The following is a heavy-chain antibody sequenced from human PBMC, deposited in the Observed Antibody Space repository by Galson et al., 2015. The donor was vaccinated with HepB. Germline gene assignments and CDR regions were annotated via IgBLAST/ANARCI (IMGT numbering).Heavy chain of an antibody. Sequence: CAISGDSVSSHNAAWNWIRQSPSRGLEWLGRTYYRSKWYNDYAVSVKSRITINPDTSKNQSSQQLNSVTPEDTAVYYCARDLSAAGANFDHWGQGTLVTVSS. CDR3: ARDLSAAGANFDH. D-gene: IGHD6-13*01. J-gene: IGHJ4*02. CDR1: GDSVSSHNAA. V-gene: IGHV6-1*01. CDR2: TYYRSKWYN.